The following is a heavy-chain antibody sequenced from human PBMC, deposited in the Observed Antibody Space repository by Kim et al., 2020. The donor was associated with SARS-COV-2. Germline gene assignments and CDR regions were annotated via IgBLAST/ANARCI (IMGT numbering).Heavy chain of an antibody. CDR3: AKGYGYGDW. J-gene: IGHJ4*02. CDR1: GFTFSNYA. Sequence: GGSLRLSCAASGFTFSNYAMSWVRQAPGKGLEWVSSITSSGTSPDYADSVKGRFTISRDNSKNMLYLQMNSLRAEDTAIYYCAKGYGYGDWWGQGTLVTV. CDR2: ITSSGTSP. V-gene: IGHV3-23*05. D-gene: IGHD5-18*01.